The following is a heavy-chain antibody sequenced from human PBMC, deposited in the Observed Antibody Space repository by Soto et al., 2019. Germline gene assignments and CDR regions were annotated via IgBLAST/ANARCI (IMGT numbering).Heavy chain of an antibody. CDR1: GYTFTSYG. CDR3: ARDFGTYDFWSGYYWFDP. Sequence: ASVKVSCKASGYTFTSYGISWVRQAPGQGLEWMGWISAYNGNTNYAQKLQGRVTMTTDTSTSTVYMELSSLRSEDTAVYYCARDFGTYDFWSGYYWFDPWGQGTLVTVSS. J-gene: IGHJ5*02. V-gene: IGHV1-18*01. D-gene: IGHD3-3*01. CDR2: ISAYNGNT.